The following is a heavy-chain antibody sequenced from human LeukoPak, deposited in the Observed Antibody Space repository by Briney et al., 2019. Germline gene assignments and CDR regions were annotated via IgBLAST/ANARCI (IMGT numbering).Heavy chain of an antibody. J-gene: IGHJ5*02. CDR3: ARDGGIAARQGDNWFDP. Sequence: SETLSLTCTVSGGSISSHYWSWIRQPPGKGLEWIGYIYYSGSTNYNPSPKSRVTISVETSKNQFSLKLSSVTAADTAVYYCARDGGIAARQGDNWFDPWGQGTLVTVSS. D-gene: IGHD6-6*01. CDR1: GGSISSHY. CDR2: IYYSGST. V-gene: IGHV4-59*11.